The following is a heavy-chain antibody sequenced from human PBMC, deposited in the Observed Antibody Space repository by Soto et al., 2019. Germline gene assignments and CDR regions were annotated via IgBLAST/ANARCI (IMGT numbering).Heavy chain of an antibody. CDR3: ARHAPYYDILTGYYDY. V-gene: IGHV4-59*08. Sequence: SETLSLTCTVSGGSISSYYWSWIRQPPGKGLEWIGYIYYSGSTNYNPSLKSRVTISVDTSKNQFSLKLSSVTATDTAVYYCARHAPYYDILTGYYDYWGQGTLVTVSS. D-gene: IGHD3-9*01. CDR2: IYYSGST. CDR1: GGSISSYY. J-gene: IGHJ4*02.